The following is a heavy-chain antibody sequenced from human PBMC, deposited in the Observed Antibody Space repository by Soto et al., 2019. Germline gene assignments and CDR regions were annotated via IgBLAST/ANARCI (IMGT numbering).Heavy chain of an antibody. CDR1: GYTFTSYD. CDR3: ARTGNCISTSCYAGYFDY. CDR2: IIPIFGTA. J-gene: IGHJ4*02. Sequence: SVKVSCKASGYTFTSYDINWVRQAPGQGLEWMGGIIPIFGTANYAQKFQGRVTITADESTSTAYMELSSLRSEDTAVYYCARTGNCISTSCYAGYFDYWGQGTLVTVSS. V-gene: IGHV1-69*01. D-gene: IGHD2-2*01.